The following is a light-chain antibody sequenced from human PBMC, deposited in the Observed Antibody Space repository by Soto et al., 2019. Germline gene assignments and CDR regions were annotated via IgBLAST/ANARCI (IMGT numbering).Light chain of an antibody. CDR3: QQYNKWPPYT. Sequence: EIVMTQSPANLSVSPGERATLSCRASQSVSSNLAWYQQKPGQGPRLLVYGASTRATGIPARFSGSGSGTEFPLTIRSLQSGDFAVYYCQQYNKWPPYTFGQGTKVEIK. J-gene: IGKJ2*01. V-gene: IGKV3-15*01. CDR2: GAS. CDR1: QSVSSN.